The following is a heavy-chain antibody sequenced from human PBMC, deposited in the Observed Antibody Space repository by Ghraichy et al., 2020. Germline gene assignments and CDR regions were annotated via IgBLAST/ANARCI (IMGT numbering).Heavy chain of an antibody. J-gene: IGHJ4*02. CDR3: ARDQLIYDILTGYSAKSYDY. CDR1: GGSISSSSYY. D-gene: IGHD3-9*01. Sequence: PETLSLTCTVSGGSISSSSYYWGWIRQPPGKGLEWIGSIYYSGSTYYNPSLKSRVTISVDTSKNQFSLKLSSVTAADTAVYYCARDQLIYDILTGYSAKSYDYWGQGTLVTVSS. V-gene: IGHV4-39*07. CDR2: IYYSGST.